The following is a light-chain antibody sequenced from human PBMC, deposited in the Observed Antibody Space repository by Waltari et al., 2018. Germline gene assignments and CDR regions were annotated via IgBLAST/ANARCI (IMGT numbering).Light chain of an antibody. CDR2: AAS. CDR3: QQYDDWPPLT. Sequence: EIVMTQSPATLSVSPGDGATLPCRASQSISRNLAWYQQRPGPSPRLLIYAASTRATGVPGRFSGSGSGTEFTLSISTLQSEDFGVYYCQQYDDWPPLTFGGGTKVEIK. J-gene: IGKJ4*01. V-gene: IGKV3-15*01. CDR1: QSISRN.